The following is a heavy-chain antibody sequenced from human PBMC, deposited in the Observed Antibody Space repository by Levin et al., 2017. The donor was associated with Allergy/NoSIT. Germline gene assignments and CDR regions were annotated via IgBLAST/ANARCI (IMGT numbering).Heavy chain of an antibody. V-gene: IGHV3-74*01. CDR1: GFTFSSYW. CDR3: ARDPTYFDFWSGHNSGGDDDEAFDI. CDR2: INSDGSSS. Sequence: SCAASGFTFSSYWMHWVRQAPGKGLEWVARINSDGSSSSYADSVRGRFTISRDNAKNTLYLQMDSLRVDDTALFYCARDPTYFDFWSGHNSGGDDDEAFDIWGQGTMVTVS. D-gene: IGHD3-3*01. J-gene: IGHJ3*02.